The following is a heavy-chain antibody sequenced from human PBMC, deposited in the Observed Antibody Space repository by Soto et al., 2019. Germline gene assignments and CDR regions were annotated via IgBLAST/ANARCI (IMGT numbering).Heavy chain of an antibody. CDR1: GFTFSSYS. J-gene: IGHJ4*02. Sequence: EVQLVESGGGLVKPGGSLRLSCAASGFTFSSYSMNWVRQAPGKGLEWVSSISSSSSYIYYADSVKGRFTISRDNAKNPLYLQMNSLRAEDTAVYYCARDSEGITGMGRGFDYWGQGTLVTVSS. D-gene: IGHD1-20*01. V-gene: IGHV3-21*01. CDR3: ARDSEGITGMGRGFDY. CDR2: ISSSSSYI.